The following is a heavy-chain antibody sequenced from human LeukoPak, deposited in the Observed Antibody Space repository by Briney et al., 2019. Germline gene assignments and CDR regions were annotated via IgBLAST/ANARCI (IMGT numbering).Heavy chain of an antibody. Sequence: GGSLRLSCVGSGFRFSSYDMNWVRQAPGKGLEWVSSISSGSSYIYYADSVKGRFTISRDNAKNSLYLQMNSLRAEDTAVYYCARDKDYGDKRLLDYWGQGTLVTVSS. CDR2: ISSGSSYI. V-gene: IGHV3-21*01. J-gene: IGHJ4*02. CDR1: GFRFSSYD. D-gene: IGHD4-23*01. CDR3: ARDKDYGDKRLLDY.